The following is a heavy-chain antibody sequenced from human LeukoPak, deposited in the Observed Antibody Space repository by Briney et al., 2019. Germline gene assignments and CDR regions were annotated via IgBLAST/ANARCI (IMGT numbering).Heavy chain of an antibody. CDR3: VTGSSGWYDAFDI. V-gene: IGHV4-59*01. CDR2: IYYRGSI. CDR1: GGSINTYY. J-gene: IGHJ3*02. Sequence: SETLSLTCTVSGGSINTYYWSWIRQLPGKGLEWIGYIYYRGSIYYNPSLKSRLTISLDTSKNQFSLRVRSVTTADTAVYYCVTGSSGWYDAFDIWGQGTMVTVSS. D-gene: IGHD6-19*01.